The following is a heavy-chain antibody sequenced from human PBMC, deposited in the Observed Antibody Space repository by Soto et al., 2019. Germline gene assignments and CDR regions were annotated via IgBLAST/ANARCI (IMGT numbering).Heavy chain of an antibody. D-gene: IGHD2-2*01. Sequence: ASGKVSCKASGYTFTSYGISWVLQAPGQGLEWMGWISAYNGNTNYAQKLQGRVTMTTDTSTSTAYMELRSLRSDDTAVYYCAKIRAAMAFPDAFDIWGQGTMVTVSS. J-gene: IGHJ3*02. CDR3: AKIRAAMAFPDAFDI. V-gene: IGHV1-18*01. CDR1: GYTFTSYG. CDR2: ISAYNGNT.